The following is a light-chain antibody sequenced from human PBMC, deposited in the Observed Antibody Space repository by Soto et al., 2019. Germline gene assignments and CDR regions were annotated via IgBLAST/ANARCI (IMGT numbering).Light chain of an antibody. J-gene: IGKJ4*01. CDR3: QQYNSYL. CDR1: QSIINW. CDR2: DAS. Sequence: DIQMTQSPSTLSASVGDRVTITCRASQSIINWLAWYQQKPGKAPKLLIYDASSLESGVPSRFSGSGSGTEFTLTISSLQPDDFETYYCQQYNSYLFGGRTKVDIK. V-gene: IGKV1-5*01.